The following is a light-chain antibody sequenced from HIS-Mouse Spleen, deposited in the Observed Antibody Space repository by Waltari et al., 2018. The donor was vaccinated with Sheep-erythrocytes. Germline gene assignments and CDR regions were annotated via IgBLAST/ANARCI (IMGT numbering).Light chain of an antibody. V-gene: IGLV2-11*01. CDR2: DVS. CDR1: SSDVGGYNY. Sequence: QSALTQPRSVSGSPGQSVTISCTGTSSDVGGYNYDSWYQQHPVKAPKLMIYDVSKRPSGVPDRFSGSKSGNTASLTISGLQAEDEADYYCCSYAGSYNHVFATGTKVTVL. CDR3: CSYAGSYNHV. J-gene: IGLJ1*01.